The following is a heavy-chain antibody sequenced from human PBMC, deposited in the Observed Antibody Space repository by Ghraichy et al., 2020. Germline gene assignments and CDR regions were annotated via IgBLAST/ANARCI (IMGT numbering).Heavy chain of an antibody. V-gene: IGHV4-39*01. D-gene: IGHD2-21*02. J-gene: IGHJ2*01. CDR2: IYYSGST. CDR1: GGSISSSSYY. Sequence: TLSLTCTVSGGSISSSSYYWGWIRQPPGKGLEWIGSIYYSGSTYYNPSLKSRVTISVDTSKNQFSLKLSSVTAADTAVYYCARHGVTRNYWYFDLWGRGTLVTVSS. CDR3: ARHGVTRNYWYFDL.